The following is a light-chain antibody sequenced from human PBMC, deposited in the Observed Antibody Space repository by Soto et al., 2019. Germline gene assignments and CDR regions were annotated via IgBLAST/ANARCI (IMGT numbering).Light chain of an antibody. CDR1: QSVLYSPHNLNY. Sequence: DIVMTQSPDSLAVSLGERATINCRSSQSVLYSPHNLNYLAWYQQKLGQPPKLLIYWASTRESGVPERFSGSGSGTDFTLTISSLQAEDVAFYYCHQYYSSPQTFGQGTKLEIK. J-gene: IGKJ2*01. V-gene: IGKV4-1*01. CDR3: HQYYSSPQT. CDR2: WAS.